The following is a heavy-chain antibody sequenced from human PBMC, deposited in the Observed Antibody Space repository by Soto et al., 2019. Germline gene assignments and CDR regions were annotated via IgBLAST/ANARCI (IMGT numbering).Heavy chain of an antibody. Sequence: ASVKVSCKASGYTFTSHGISWVRQAPGQGLEWMGWISAYNGNTNYAQKLQGRVTMTTDTSTSTAYMELRSLRSDDTAVYYCARSPRLTGYYTPIDYWGQGTLVTVSS. CDR2: ISAYNGNT. J-gene: IGHJ4*02. CDR1: GYTFTSHG. CDR3: ARSPRLTGYYTPIDY. V-gene: IGHV1-18*04. D-gene: IGHD3-9*01.